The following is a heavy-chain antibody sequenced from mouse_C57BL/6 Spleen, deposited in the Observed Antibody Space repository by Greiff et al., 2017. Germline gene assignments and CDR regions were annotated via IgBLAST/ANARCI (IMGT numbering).Heavy chain of an antibody. D-gene: IGHD2-2*01. V-gene: IGHV1-64*01. CDR3: ARGGGYDHWYFDV. Sequence: VQLQQPGAELVKPGASVKLSCKASGYTFTSYWMHWVKQRPGQGLEWIGMIHPNSGSTNYNEKFKSKATLTVDKSSSTAYMQLSSLTSEDSAVYYCARGGGYDHWYFDVWGTGTTVTVSS. J-gene: IGHJ1*03. CDR1: GYTFTSYW. CDR2: IHPNSGST.